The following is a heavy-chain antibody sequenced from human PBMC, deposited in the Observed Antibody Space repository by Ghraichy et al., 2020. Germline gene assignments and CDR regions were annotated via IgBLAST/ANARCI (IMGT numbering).Heavy chain of an antibody. V-gene: IGHV1-18*01. CDR3: ARDLSRNWGRSDDAFDI. Sequence: ASVKVSCKASGYTFTSYGISWVRQAPGQGLEWMGWISAYNGDTNYAQKLQGRVTMTTDTSTSTAYMELRSLRSDDTAVYYCARDLSRNWGRSDDAFDIWGQGTMVTVSS. CDR2: ISAYNGDT. J-gene: IGHJ3*02. CDR1: GYTFTSYG. D-gene: IGHD7-27*01.